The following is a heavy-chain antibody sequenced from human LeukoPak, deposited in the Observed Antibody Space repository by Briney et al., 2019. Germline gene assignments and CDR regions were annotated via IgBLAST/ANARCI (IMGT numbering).Heavy chain of an antibody. Sequence: GGSLRLSCAASGFTLSSYNINWVRQAPGKGLEWVSYISSSRRTISYADSVKGRFTISRDNAKNSLYLQMNSLRAEDTAVYYCARSSSRYCSGGSCYSGVLGYFDYWGQGTLVTVSS. V-gene: IGHV3-48*01. CDR2: ISSSRRTI. D-gene: IGHD2-15*01. J-gene: IGHJ4*02. CDR1: GFTLSSYN. CDR3: ARSSSRYCSGGSCYSGVLGYFDY.